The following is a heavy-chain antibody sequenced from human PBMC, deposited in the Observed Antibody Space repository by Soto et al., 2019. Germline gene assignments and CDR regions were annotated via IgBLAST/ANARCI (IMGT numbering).Heavy chain of an antibody. CDR2: IYPGDSDT. J-gene: IGHJ5*02. D-gene: IGHD6-13*01. Sequence: GESLKISCKGSGYTFTNNWVGWVRQMPGKGLEWMGIIYPGDSDTNYSPSFQGHVTISADKSISAAYLQWSSLKASDTAMYYCARHFIAAADLNWFDPWGQGTLVTVSS. V-gene: IGHV5-51*01. CDR1: GYTFTNNW. CDR3: ARHFIAAADLNWFDP.